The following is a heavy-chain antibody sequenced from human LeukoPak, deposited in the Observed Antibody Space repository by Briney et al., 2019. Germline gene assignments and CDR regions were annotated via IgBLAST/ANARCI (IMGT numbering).Heavy chain of an antibody. CDR1: RHSFHSQW. Sequence: GESLKISCKGPRHSFHSQWIGWVRQMPGKGLEWMGIIYPDDSDTRYSASFQGQVTISADKSISTAYLQWNSLEASDSAIHYCARRGDSDFRIDWGQGTLVTVSS. V-gene: IGHV5-51*01. CDR2: IYPDDSDT. D-gene: IGHD2-21*02. J-gene: IGHJ4*02. CDR3: ARRGDSDFRID.